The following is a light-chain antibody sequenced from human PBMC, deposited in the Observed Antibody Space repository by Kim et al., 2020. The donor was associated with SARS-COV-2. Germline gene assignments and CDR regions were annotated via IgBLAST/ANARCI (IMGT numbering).Light chain of an antibody. V-gene: IGLV2-14*03. CDR1: SIDIGTYTY. Sequence: HSITVSCTGASIDIGTYTYVSWYQQHPDKAPKLIIYDVTKRPSGISDRFSGSKSGNTASLTISGLQAEDEADYHCSSYSSSTTPWVFGGGTQLTVL. CDR2: DVT. CDR3: SSYSSSTTPWV. J-gene: IGLJ3*02.